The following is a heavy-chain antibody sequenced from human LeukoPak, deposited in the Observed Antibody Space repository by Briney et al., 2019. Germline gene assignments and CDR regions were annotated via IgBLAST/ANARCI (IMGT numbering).Heavy chain of an antibody. CDR3: ARGTRITFGGVIVYYFDY. V-gene: IGHV1-8*01. CDR1: GYTFTIYD. Sequence: ASVKVSCKASGYTFTIYDINWVRQATGQGLEWMGWMNPNSGNTGYAQKFQGRVTMTRNTSISTAYMELSSLRSEDTAVYYCARGTRITFGGVIVYYFDYWGQGTLVIVSS. CDR2: MNPNSGNT. J-gene: IGHJ4*02. D-gene: IGHD3-16*02.